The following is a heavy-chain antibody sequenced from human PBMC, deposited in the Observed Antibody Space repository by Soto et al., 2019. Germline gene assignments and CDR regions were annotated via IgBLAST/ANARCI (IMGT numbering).Heavy chain of an antibody. J-gene: IGHJ6*02. D-gene: IGHD3-10*01. CDR2: VSPPFRTA. Sequence: QVRLVQSGAEVKKPGSSVKVSCKTSGVSFNNNGIGWVRQAPGHGLEWMGGVSPPFRTANYARKFQGRISIIADASTGTVNMATSSLTSKDTAQYYCARVLYYGSASYSPYGMDVWGQGTTVTVSS. CDR1: GVSFNNNG. CDR3: ARVLYYGSASYSPYGMDV. V-gene: IGHV1-69*01.